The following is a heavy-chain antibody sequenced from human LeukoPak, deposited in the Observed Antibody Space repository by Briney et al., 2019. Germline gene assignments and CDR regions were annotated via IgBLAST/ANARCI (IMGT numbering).Heavy chain of an antibody. Sequence: PSETLSLTCTLSGGSISSYYWSWIRRPPGKGLEGLGYFYYSGSTNSNPPLKSRVTISVDTSKNQFSLKLSSVTAADTAVYYCARAETGVRGFYYYYYYGMDVWGQGTTVTVSS. J-gene: IGHJ6*02. V-gene: IGHV4-59*01. CDR2: FYYSGST. CDR1: GGSISSYY. CDR3: ARAETGVRGFYYYYYYGMDV. D-gene: IGHD3-10*01.